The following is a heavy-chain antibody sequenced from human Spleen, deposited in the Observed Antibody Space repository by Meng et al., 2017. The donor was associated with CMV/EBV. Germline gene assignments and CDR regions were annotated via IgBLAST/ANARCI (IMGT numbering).Heavy chain of an antibody. CDR1: GTFSIYA. CDR3: AGSPLGNSWNGYSALAY. Sequence: GTFSIYAISWVLQAPVQGLEWMGGIIPIFGAAHYAQKFQGRVTVTTDESRDTAYMELRSLKSDDTALYFCAGSPLGNSWNGYSALAYWGQGTLVTVSS. J-gene: IGHJ4*02. D-gene: IGHD3-3*01. V-gene: IGHV1-69*05. CDR2: IIPIFGAA.